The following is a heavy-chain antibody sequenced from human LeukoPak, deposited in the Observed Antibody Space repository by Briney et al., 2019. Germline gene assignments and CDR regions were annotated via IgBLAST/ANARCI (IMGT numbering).Heavy chain of an antibody. V-gene: IGHV4-34*01. CDR2: INHSGST. CDR3: ARDWGPGSYWGGGHWFDP. D-gene: IGHD1-26*01. CDR1: GGSFSGYY. J-gene: IGHJ5*02. Sequence: SETLSLTCAVYGGSFSGYYWSWIRQPPGKGLEWIGEINHSGSTNYNPSLKSRVTISVDTSKNQFSLKLSSVTAADTAVYYCARDWGPGSYWGGGHWFDPWGQGTLVTVSS.